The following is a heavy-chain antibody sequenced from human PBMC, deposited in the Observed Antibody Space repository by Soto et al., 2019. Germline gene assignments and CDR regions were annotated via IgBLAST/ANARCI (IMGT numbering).Heavy chain of an antibody. V-gene: IGHV3-48*02. CDR3: ARIKLVEFFFTNVDLHDMDR. CDR1: GFTLSHYA. CDR2: ISSDSRYI. Sequence: GGSLRLSCAASGFTLSHYALNWVRQAPGKGLEWVSYISSDSRYIYYGDSVKGRFTISRDNARNSVYLQMNSLRDEDTAVYYRARIKLVEFFFTNVDLHDMDRWGQGTPLPVSS. J-gene: IGHJ6*02. D-gene: IGHD3-16*01.